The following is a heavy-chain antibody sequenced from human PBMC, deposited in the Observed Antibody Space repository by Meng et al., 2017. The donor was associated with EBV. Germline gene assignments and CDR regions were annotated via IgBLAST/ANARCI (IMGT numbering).Heavy chain of an antibody. V-gene: IGHV4-4*02. CDR1: GGASRSSQF. CDR3: AIRSMDYYDSSGFDY. Sequence: HVHRKVYGPGWVKHSSNLSIPCADYGGASRSSQFLDWFRQPQGKRLDWIGEIYHVGSTNYTPSLKSLVPISVDKSQHQFSLKLGSVTAADTAVYYCAIRSMDYYDSSGFDYWVQGTLVTVSS. J-gene: IGHJ4*02. CDR2: IYHVGST. D-gene: IGHD3-22*01.